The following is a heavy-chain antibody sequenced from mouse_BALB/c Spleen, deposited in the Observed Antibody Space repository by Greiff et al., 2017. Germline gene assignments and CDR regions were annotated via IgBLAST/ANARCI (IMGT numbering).Heavy chain of an antibody. Sequence: QVQLKQSGAELARPGASVKLSCKASGYTFTSYWMQWVKQRPGQGLEWIGAIYPGDGDTRYTQKFKGKATLTADKSSSTAYMQLSSLASEDSAVYYCARGGNPFACWGQGTLVTVSA. CDR2: IYPGDGDT. J-gene: IGHJ3*01. V-gene: IGHV1-87*01. CDR3: ARGGNPFAC. D-gene: IGHD1-1*02. CDR1: GYTFTSYW.